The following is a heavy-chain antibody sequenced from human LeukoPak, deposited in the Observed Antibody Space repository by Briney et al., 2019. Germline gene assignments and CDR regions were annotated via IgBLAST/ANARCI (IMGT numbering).Heavy chain of an antibody. Sequence: GGSLRLSCVASGFMFNKYGMSWVRQAPGKGLEWVSVISGGGGRTYYGDSVKGRFTISRDNSKNTVYLQMNSLRAEDTAVYYCAKDIRDIVVLIDTYMYWGQGTLVTVSS. CDR2: ISGGGGRT. D-gene: IGHD2-21*01. V-gene: IGHV3-23*01. J-gene: IGHJ4*02. CDR3: AKDIRDIVVLIDTYMY. CDR1: GFMFNKYG.